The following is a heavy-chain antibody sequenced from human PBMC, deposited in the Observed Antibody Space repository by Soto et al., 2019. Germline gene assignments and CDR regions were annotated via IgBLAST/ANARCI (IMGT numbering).Heavy chain of an antibody. CDR3: ARVATFGGVIDLHYFDF. V-gene: IGHV4-59*01. J-gene: IGHJ4*02. CDR2: IYSSGST. D-gene: IGHD3-16*02. Sequence: SETLSLTCNVSGGSTRSYYWSWIRQPPGKGLEWIGYIYSSGSTNYNPSLKSRVTISVDTSKNQFSLRLSSVTAADTAVYYCARVATFGGVIDLHYFDFWGQGTLVTVSS. CDR1: GGSTRSYY.